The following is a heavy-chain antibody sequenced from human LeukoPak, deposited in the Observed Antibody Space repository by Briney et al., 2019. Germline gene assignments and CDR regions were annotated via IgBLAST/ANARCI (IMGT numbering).Heavy chain of an antibody. CDR2: IIPIFGTA. CDR3: ARGPFGVVTFFDY. CDR1: GGTFSSYA. J-gene: IGHJ4*02. Sequence: SVKVSCKASGGTFSSYAISWVRQAPGQGLERMGGIIPIFGTANYAQKFQGRVTITTDESTSTAYMELSSLRSEDTAVYYCARGPFGVVTFFDYWGQGTLVTVSS. V-gene: IGHV1-69*05. D-gene: IGHD3-3*01.